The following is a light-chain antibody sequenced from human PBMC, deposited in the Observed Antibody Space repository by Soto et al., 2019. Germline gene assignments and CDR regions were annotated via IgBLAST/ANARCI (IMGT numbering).Light chain of an antibody. Sequence: EVLMTQSPATLSVSAGERATLSCRASQSVSTNLAWYQQKPGQAPRLLVYGASTRATGVPARFSGSGSGTEFTLTINSLQSDDFAVYYCQHYNNWPPWTFGQGTKVEIK. CDR1: QSVSTN. CDR3: QHYNNWPPWT. V-gene: IGKV3-15*01. CDR2: GAS. J-gene: IGKJ1*01.